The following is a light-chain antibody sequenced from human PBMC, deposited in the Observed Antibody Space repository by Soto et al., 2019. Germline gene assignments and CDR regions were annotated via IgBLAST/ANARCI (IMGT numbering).Light chain of an antibody. CDR2: GAS. Sequence: EIVMTQSPATLSVSPGERATLSCRASQSVSSNLAWYQQKPGQAPRLLIYGASTRATGIPARFSGSGSGTEFTLTISSLQSVVFALYYCQQYNNGPPWTFGQGTKVESK. CDR1: QSVSSN. V-gene: IGKV3-15*01. CDR3: QQYNNGPPWT. J-gene: IGKJ1*01.